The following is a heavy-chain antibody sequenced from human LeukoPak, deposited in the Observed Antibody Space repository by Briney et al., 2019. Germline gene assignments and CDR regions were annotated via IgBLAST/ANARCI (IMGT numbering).Heavy chain of an antibody. CDR2: IYPGDSDA. CDR1: GYSFSSHW. Sequence: GESLKISCKGSGYSFSSHWIGWVRQVPGQGLELLGIIYPGDSDARYSPSFQGQVSISADKSISTVYLQWSSLKASDTAMYYCARPNSRIAAAGTGAFDIWGQGTMVTVSS. V-gene: IGHV5-51*01. D-gene: IGHD6-13*01. CDR3: ARPNSRIAAAGTGAFDI. J-gene: IGHJ3*02.